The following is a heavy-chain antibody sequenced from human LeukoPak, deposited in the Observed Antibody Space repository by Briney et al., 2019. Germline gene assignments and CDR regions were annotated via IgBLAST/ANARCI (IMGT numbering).Heavy chain of an antibody. Sequence: GGSLRLSCAASGFTLSSYGMHWVRQAPGKGLEWVAFIRYDGSNKYYADSVKGRFTISRDNSKNTLYLQMNSLRAEDTAVYYCANLDSGWDDAFDIWGQGTMVTVSS. V-gene: IGHV3-30*02. D-gene: IGHD6-19*01. J-gene: IGHJ3*02. CDR1: GFTLSSYG. CDR3: ANLDSGWDDAFDI. CDR2: IRYDGSNK.